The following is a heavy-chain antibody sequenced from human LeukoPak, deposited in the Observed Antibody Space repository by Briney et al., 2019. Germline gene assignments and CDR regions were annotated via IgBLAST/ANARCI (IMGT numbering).Heavy chain of an antibody. D-gene: IGHD3-10*01. CDR3: ARAESMVRGVSRYYYGMDV. CDR1: GFTFSNYA. CDR2: ISGRGGTI. J-gene: IGHJ6*02. Sequence: SGGSLRLSCAASGFTFSNYAMNWVRQAPGKGLEWVSTISGRGGTIYYADSVKGRFTTSRDNAKNSLYLQMNSLRAEDTAVYYCARAESMVRGVSRYYYGMDVWGQGTTVTVSS. V-gene: IGHV3-48*04.